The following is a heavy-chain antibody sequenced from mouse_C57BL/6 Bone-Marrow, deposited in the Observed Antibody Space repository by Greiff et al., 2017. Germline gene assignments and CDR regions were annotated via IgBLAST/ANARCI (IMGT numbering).Heavy chain of an antibody. D-gene: IGHD1-1*01. CDR3: ARSSITTVVARGWYFDV. Sequence: EVKLMESGGGLVQPGGSLKLSCAASGFTFSDYGMAWVRQAPRKGPEWVAFISNLAYSIYYADTVTGRFTISRENAKNTLYLEMSSLRSEDTAMYYCARSSITTVVARGWYFDVWGTVTTVTVSS. V-gene: IGHV5-15*01. J-gene: IGHJ1*03. CDR2: ISNLAYSI. CDR1: GFTFSDYG.